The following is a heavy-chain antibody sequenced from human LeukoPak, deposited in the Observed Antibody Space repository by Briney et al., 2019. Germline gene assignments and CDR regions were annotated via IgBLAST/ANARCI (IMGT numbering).Heavy chain of an antibody. Sequence: GGSLRLSCAASGFTVSSNYMSWVRQAPGKGLEWVPVIYSGGSTYYADSVKGRFTSSRDDSKNIFYLQMNSLRAEDTALYYCAREYSDSSGYYYGLDNWGQGTLVTVSS. CDR3: AREYSDSSGYYYGLDN. J-gene: IGHJ4*02. CDR1: GFTVSSNY. D-gene: IGHD3-22*01. CDR2: IYSGGST. V-gene: IGHV3-53*05.